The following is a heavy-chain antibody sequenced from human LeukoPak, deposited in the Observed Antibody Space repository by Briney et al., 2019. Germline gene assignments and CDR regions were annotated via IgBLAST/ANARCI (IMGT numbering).Heavy chain of an antibody. CDR2: ISSSSSYI. J-gene: IGHJ5*02. CDR1: GFTFSSYS. Sequence: PGGSLRLSCAASGFTFSSYSMNWVRQAPGKGLEWVSSISSSSSYIYYADSVKGRFAISRDNAKNSLYLQMNRLRAEDTAVYYCARDIAARPMGPWGQGTLVTVSS. V-gene: IGHV3-21*01. D-gene: IGHD6-6*01. CDR3: ARDIAARPMGP.